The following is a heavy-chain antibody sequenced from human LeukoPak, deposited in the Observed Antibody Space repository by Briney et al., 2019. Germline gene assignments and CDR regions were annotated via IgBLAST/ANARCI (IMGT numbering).Heavy chain of an antibody. Sequence: GASVKVSCKAFGYTFTSYAMNWVRQAPGQGLEWMGWINTNTGNPTYAQGFTGRFVFSLDTSVSTAYLQISSLKAEDTAVYYCARGVVPAAMRVKDYWGQGTLVTVSS. J-gene: IGHJ4*02. CDR2: INTNTGNP. V-gene: IGHV7-4-1*02. CDR3: ARGVVPAAMRVKDY. CDR1: GYTFTSYA. D-gene: IGHD2-2*01.